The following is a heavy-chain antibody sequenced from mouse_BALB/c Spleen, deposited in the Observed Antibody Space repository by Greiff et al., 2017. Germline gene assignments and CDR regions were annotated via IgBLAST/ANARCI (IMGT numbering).Heavy chain of an antibody. Sequence: DVMLVESGGGLVKLGGSLKLSCAASGFTFRSSYMSWVRQTPEKRLELVAAITSNGGSTYYPDTVKGRFTISRDNAKNTLYLQMSSLKSEDTALYYCARHGRAYGYGLAYWGQGTLVTVSA. V-gene: IGHV5-6-2*01. CDR2: ITSNGGST. CDR3: ARHGRAYGYGLAY. J-gene: IGHJ3*01. D-gene: IGHD2-2*01. CDR1: GFTFRSSY.